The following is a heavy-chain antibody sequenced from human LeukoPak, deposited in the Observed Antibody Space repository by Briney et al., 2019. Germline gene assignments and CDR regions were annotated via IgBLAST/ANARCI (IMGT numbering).Heavy chain of an antibody. CDR1: GFTFSSYA. V-gene: IGHV3-30*18. Sequence: GGSLRLSCAASGFTFSSYAMHWVRQAPGKGLEWVAVISYEGSNKYYADFVKGRFTISRDNSKNTLFLQMNSLRVEDTAVYYCAKGTGSPYRPLWYFDLWGRGTLVTVSS. J-gene: IGHJ2*01. D-gene: IGHD1-14*01. CDR2: ISYEGSNK. CDR3: AKGTGSPYRPLWYFDL.